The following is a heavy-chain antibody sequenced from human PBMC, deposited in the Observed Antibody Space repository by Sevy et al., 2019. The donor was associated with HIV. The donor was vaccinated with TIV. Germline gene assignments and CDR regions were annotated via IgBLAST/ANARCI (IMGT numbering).Heavy chain of an antibody. CDR2: IYYSGST. J-gene: IGHJ6*02. D-gene: IGHD3-3*01. CDR3: ARETPPVHQTPWSGSYTVYYGMDV. V-gene: IGHV4-59*13. Sequence: SETLSLTCTVSGGSISTDYWNWVRQPPGKGLEWIGYIYYSGSTNYNPSLKSRVTISVDTSRNQFSLKLSSVTAAETAVYYCARETPPVHQTPWSGSYTVYYGMDVWGQGTTVTVSS. CDR1: GGSISTDY.